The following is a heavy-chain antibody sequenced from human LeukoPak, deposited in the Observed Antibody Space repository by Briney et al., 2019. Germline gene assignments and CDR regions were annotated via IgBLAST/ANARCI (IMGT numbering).Heavy chain of an antibody. CDR3: ARDTQAYCGGDCPVDY. Sequence: GGPLRLSCAASGFTFSSYAMSWVRQAPGKGLEWVSAISGSGGSTYYADSVKGRFTISRDNSKNTLYLQMNSLRAEDTAVYFCARDTQAYCGGDCPVDYWGQGTLVTVSS. J-gene: IGHJ4*02. CDR1: GFTFSSYA. CDR2: ISGSGGST. V-gene: IGHV3-23*01. D-gene: IGHD2-21*02.